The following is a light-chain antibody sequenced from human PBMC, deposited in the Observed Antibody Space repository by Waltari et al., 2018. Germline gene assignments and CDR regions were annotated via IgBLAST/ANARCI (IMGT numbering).Light chain of an antibody. V-gene: IGLV2-8*01. CDR3: SSYAGSTPFV. CDR1: SSIVGAYNY. CDR2: GVS. Sequence: QSVLTHPPSASGSPGKPVTISCTGTSSIVGAYNYVSWYQHDPAKAPNLLIYGVSQRPSGAPIRVSGSKSGNTASRTCSGLQAEDEADYFCSSYAGSTPFVFGTGTKVTVL. J-gene: IGLJ1*01.